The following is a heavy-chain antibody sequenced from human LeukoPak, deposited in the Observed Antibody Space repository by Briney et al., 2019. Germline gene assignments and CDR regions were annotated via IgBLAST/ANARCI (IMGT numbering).Heavy chain of an antibody. CDR3: AKDARITIFGVVRGGNWFDP. Sequence: GGSLRLSCAASGFTFSSYAMSWVRQAPGKGLEWVSAISGSGGSTYYADSVKGRLTISRDNSKNTLYLQMNSLRAEDTAVYYCAKDARITIFGVVRGGNWFDPWGQGTLVTVSS. J-gene: IGHJ5*02. D-gene: IGHD3-3*01. CDR1: GFTFSSYA. CDR2: ISGSGGST. V-gene: IGHV3-23*01.